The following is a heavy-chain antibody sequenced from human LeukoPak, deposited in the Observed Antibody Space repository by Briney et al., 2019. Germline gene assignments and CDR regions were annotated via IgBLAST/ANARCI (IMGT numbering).Heavy chain of an antibody. J-gene: IGHJ4*02. V-gene: IGHV3-23*01. CDR1: GFTFSSYA. CDR3: AKVNTAMVVDY. Sequence: GGSLRLSCAASGFTFSSYATSWVRQAPGKGLEWVSAISGSGGSTYYADSVKGRFTISRDNSKNTLYLQMDSLRAEDTAVYYCAKVNTAMVVDYWGQGTLVTVSS. CDR2: ISGSGGST. D-gene: IGHD5-18*01.